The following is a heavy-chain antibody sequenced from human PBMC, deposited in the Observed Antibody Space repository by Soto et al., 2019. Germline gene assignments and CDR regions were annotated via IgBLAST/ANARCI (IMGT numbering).Heavy chain of an antibody. Sequence: SETLSLTCTVSGGSVSSGSYYWSWIRQPPGKGLEWIGYIYYSGSTNYNPSRKSRVTISVDTSKNQLSLKLSSMTAADTAVYYCARGGPVATIAYWGQGTLVTVSS. CDR1: GGSVSSGSYY. CDR2: IYYSGST. CDR3: ARGGPVATIAY. V-gene: IGHV4-61*01. J-gene: IGHJ4*02. D-gene: IGHD5-12*01.